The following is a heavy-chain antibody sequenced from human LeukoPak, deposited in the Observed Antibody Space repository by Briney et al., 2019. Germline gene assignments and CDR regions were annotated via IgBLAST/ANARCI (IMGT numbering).Heavy chain of an antibody. CDR1: GGSISSSSYY. Sequence: SGTLSLTCTVSGGSISSSSYYWGWIRQPPGKGLEWIGSIYYSGSTYYNPSLKSRVTISVDTSKNQFSLKLSSVTAADTAVYYCASGSFYHFDYWGQGTLVTVSS. CDR2: IYYSGST. CDR3: ASGSFYHFDY. D-gene: IGHD3-10*01. J-gene: IGHJ4*02. V-gene: IGHV4-39*01.